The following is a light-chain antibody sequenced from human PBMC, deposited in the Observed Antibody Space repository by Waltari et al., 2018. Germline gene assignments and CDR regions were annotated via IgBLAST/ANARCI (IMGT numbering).Light chain of an antibody. CDR2: DSS. Sequence: EIVLTQSPATLSVSPGGRATLSCRASQSVTTNLAWYQQRPGQAPSLLIYDSSTRATVVPARFSGSGSGTEFTLTISSLQSTDFAVYYCQQYDDWSFGQGTKLEIK. CDR3: QQYDDWS. V-gene: IGKV3-15*01. CDR1: QSVTTN. J-gene: IGKJ2*01.